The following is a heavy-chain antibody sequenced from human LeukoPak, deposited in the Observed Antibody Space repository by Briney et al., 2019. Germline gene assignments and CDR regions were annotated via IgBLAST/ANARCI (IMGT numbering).Heavy chain of an antibody. V-gene: IGHV3-30-3*01. Sequence: GGSLRLSCAASGFTFSSYAMHGVRQAPGKGREWGAVISYEGINKYYADSVKGRFTISRDNSKNPLYLPMNSLRAEDTAVYSCARDRYPRGVDRPFDPWGQGTLVTVSS. CDR2: ISYEGINK. CDR3: ARDRYPRGVDRPFDP. D-gene: IGHD3-9*01. CDR1: GFTFSSYA. J-gene: IGHJ5*02.